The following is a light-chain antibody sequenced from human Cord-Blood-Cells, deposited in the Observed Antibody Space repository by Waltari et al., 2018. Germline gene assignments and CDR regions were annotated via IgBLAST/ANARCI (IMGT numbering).Light chain of an antibody. CDR1: SSDVGSYNL. J-gene: IGLJ3*02. CDR2: EVR. V-gene: IGLV2-23*02. Sequence: QSALTQPASVSGSPGQSIPLSCTGTSSDVGSYNLVSWYQQHPGKAPKLMIYEVRKRPSGVSNRFSGSKSGNTASLTISGLQAEDEADYYCCSYAGSSTWVFGGGTKLTVL. CDR3: CSYAGSSTWV.